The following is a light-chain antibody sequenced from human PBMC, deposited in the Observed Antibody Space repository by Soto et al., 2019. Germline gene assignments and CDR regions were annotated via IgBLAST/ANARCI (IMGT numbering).Light chain of an antibody. CDR2: GAS. CDR3: QQYYDWPTIT. V-gene: IGKV3-15*01. J-gene: IGKJ5*01. Sequence: IVMTQSPATLSVPPGDRATLSCRASESVRSNLAWYQQKPGQAPRLLIYGASIRAADIPARFRGSGSGTEFTLTISTLQSEDFAVYYCQQYYDWPTITFGQGTRLE. CDR1: ESVRSN.